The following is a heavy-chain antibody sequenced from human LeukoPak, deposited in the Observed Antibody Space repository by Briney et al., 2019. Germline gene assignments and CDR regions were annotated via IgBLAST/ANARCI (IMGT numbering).Heavy chain of an antibody. D-gene: IGHD2-15*01. Sequence: PSETLSLTCAVYGGSFSGYYWSWIRQPPGKGLEWIGEINHSGSTNYNPSLKSRATISVDTSKNQFSLKLSSVTAADTAVYYCASSAVVVAATDAFDIWGQGTMVTVSS. CDR3: ASSAVVVAATDAFDI. CDR2: INHSGST. J-gene: IGHJ3*02. V-gene: IGHV4-34*01. CDR1: GGSFSGYY.